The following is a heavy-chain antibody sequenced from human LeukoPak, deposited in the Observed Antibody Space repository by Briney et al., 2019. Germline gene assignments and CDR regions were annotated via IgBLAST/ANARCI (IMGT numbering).Heavy chain of an antibody. CDR3: AHSPIGYCSSTSCPVRWFDP. D-gene: IGHD2-2*01. V-gene: IGHV2-5*01. Sequence: SGPTLVNPTQTLTLTCTFSGFSLSTSGVGVGWIRQPPGKALGWLALIYWNDDKRYSPSLKSRLTITKDTSKNQVVLTMTNMDPVDTATYYCAHSPIGYCSSTSCPVRWFDPWGQGTLVTVSS. J-gene: IGHJ5*02. CDR2: IYWNDDK. CDR1: GFSLSTSGVG.